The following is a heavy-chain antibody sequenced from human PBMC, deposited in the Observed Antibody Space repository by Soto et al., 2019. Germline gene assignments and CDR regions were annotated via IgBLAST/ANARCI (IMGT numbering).Heavy chain of an antibody. CDR2: ISGSGGST. Sequence: EVQLLESGGGLVQPGGSLRLSCAASGFTFSSYAMSWVRQAPGKGLEWVSAISGSGGSTYYADSVKGLFTISRDPSKNTHHLQRNSLRAEDTAVYYGAKADIVVVTGFDPWGQGTLVTVSS. V-gene: IGHV3-23*01. J-gene: IGHJ5*02. CDR3: AKADIVVVTGFDP. D-gene: IGHD2-21*02. CDR1: GFTFSSYA.